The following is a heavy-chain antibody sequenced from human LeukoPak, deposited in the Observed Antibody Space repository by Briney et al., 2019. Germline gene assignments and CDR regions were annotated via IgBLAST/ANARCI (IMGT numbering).Heavy chain of an antibody. J-gene: IGHJ6*03. Sequence: SVKVSCKASGYSLTGHFIHWVRQAPGQGLEWMGWINPNGGGTNYAQKFQGRVTMTRDTSISTAYMELSRLRSDDTAVYYCARGLTGYYNYYYYYMDVWGKGTTVTVSS. CDR1: GYSLTGHF. V-gene: IGHV1-2*02. CDR3: ARGLTGYYNYYYYYMDV. CDR2: INPNGGGT. D-gene: IGHD3-9*01.